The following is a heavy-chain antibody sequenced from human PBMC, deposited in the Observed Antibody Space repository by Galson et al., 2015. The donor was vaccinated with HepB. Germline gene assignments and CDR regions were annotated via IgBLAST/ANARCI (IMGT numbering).Heavy chain of an antibody. D-gene: IGHD3-22*01. J-gene: IGHJ4*02. CDR3: AKDATSSDYYYFWNF. CDR1: GFTFSRSA. Sequence: SLRLYCAASGFTFSRSAMSWVRQAPGKGLEWVSAISGSGGTTYYADSVQGRFTISRDQSKNTLYLQMNSLRAEDTAVYYCAKDATSSDYYYFWNFWGQGTLVTVSS. CDR2: ISGSGGTT. V-gene: IGHV3-23*01.